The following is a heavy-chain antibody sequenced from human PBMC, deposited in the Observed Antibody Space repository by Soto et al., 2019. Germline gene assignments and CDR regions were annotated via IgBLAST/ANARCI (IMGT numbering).Heavy chain of an antibody. CDR3: ARGGIPIDY. CDR1: GYTFTNFG. J-gene: IGHJ4*02. Sequence: QVQLVQSGAEVKKTGASVKVSCKASGYTFTNFGISWVRQAPGQGLEWMGWISAYYGNTNYAQNFHGRVTMTTDTSTSTAYMELRSLRADDTPVYYCARGGIPIDYWGQGTLVTVSS. CDR2: ISAYYGNT. V-gene: IGHV1-18*01. D-gene: IGHD3-16*01.